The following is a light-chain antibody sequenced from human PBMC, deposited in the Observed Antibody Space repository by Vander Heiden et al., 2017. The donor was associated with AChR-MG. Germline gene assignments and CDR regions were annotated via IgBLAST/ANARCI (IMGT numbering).Light chain of an antibody. V-gene: IGLV7-46*01. Sequence: QAVVTQEPSLTASPGGTVTLTCGSSTGAVTGGHYPYRFQQKPAQAPMTRMYDTSKKHSWTPARFSGSLLGGKAALTLSGAQAEDESEYYCLLSYSGDVVFGGGTKLTVL. J-gene: IGLJ2*01. CDR3: LLSYSGDVV. CDR2: DTS. CDR1: TGAVTGGHY.